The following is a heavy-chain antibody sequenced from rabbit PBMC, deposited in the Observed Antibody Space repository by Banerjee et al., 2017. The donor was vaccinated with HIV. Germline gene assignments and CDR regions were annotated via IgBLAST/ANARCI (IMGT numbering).Heavy chain of an antibody. V-gene: IGHV1S45*01. CDR1: GFTLSNNV. J-gene: IGHJ4*01. CDR2: IYTGSSGSYST. Sequence: QEQLEEPGGDLVKPGASLTLTCKASGFTLSNNVMCWVRQAPGKGLEWIACIYTGSSGSYSTYYASWAKGRFTISKTSSTTVTLQMTSLTAADTATYFCARGSGTDGYLDLWGQGTLVTVS. CDR3: ARGSGTDGYLDL. D-gene: IGHD1-1*01.